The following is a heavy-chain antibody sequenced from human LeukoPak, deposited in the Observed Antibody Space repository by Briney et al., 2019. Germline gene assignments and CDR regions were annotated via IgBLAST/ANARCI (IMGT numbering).Heavy chain of an antibody. Sequence: GASVKVSCKASGYTFTGYYIHWVRQAPGQGLEGMGWINPNSGGTNYAQKFQGRVTMTRDTSISTAYMELSRLRSDDTAVYYCARGWELPEDAFDIWGQGTMVTVSS. CDR3: ARGWELPEDAFDI. CDR2: INPNSGGT. J-gene: IGHJ3*02. D-gene: IGHD1-26*01. CDR1: GYTFTGYY. V-gene: IGHV1-2*02.